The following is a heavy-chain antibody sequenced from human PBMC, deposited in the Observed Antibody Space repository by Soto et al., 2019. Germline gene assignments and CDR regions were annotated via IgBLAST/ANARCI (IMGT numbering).Heavy chain of an antibody. J-gene: IGHJ4*02. D-gene: IGHD5-18*01. CDR2: INHSGST. CDR3: ARGPWIQLWYYFDY. Sequence: SETLSLTCAVYGGSFSGYYWSWIRQPPGKGLEWIGEINHSGSTNYNPSLKSRVTISVDTSKNQFSLKLSSVTAADTAVYYCARGPWIQLWYYFDYWGQGALVTVSS. V-gene: IGHV4-34*01. CDR1: GGSFSGYY.